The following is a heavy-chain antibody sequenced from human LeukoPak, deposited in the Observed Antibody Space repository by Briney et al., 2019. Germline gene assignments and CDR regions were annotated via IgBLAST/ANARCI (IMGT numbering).Heavy chain of an antibody. CDR2: ISYDGSNK. D-gene: IGHD4-23*01. Sequence: GGSLRLSCAASGFTFSSYWMSWVRQAPGKGLEWVAVISYDGSNKYYADSVKGRFTISRDNSKNTLYLQMNSLRAEDTAVYYCARGAWSSSTVVTLSNFDYWGQGTLVTVSS. V-gene: IGHV3-30-3*01. CDR1: GFTFSSYW. CDR3: ARGAWSSSTVVTLSNFDY. J-gene: IGHJ4*02.